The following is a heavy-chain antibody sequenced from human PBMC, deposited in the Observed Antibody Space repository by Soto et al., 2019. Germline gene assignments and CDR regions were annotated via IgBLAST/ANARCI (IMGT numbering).Heavy chain of an antibody. V-gene: IGHV3-23*01. CDR3: AVLQWLIHFDY. Sequence: EVQLLESGGGLVQPGGSLRLSCAASGFTFDNYAMSWVRQAPGKGLEWVSVISGSGGNIHYADSVKGRLTISRDNSKNTFYLHLHSLTVDDTDVYYCAVLQWLIHFDYWGQGTLVTVSS. CDR1: GFTFDNYA. CDR2: ISGSGGNI. D-gene: IGHD6-19*01. J-gene: IGHJ4*02.